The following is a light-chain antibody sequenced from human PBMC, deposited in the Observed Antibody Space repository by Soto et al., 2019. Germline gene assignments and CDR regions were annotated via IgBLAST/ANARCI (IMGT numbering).Light chain of an antibody. Sequence: DIQMTQSPSPLSASVGDRVTITCQASHDISKNLNWYQQKPGKAPKLLIYGASNLESGVPSRFSGSGSGTHLTFTISSLQPEDIATYYCQQYGNVPGPFGPGTKVDIK. CDR1: HDISKN. J-gene: IGKJ3*01. V-gene: IGKV1-33*01. CDR3: QQYGNVPGP. CDR2: GAS.